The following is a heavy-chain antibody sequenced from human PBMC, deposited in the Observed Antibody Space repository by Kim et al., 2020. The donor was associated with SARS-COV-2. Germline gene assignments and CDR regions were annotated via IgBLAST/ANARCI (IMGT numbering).Heavy chain of an antibody. V-gene: IGHV3-23*01. CDR3: AKDQSSPGYTSNWFHLDY. Sequence: KGRFTISRDNSKNTVYLQMNSLGGEDTALYYCAKDQSSPGYTSNWFHLDYWGQGTLVTVSS. D-gene: IGHD6-13*01. J-gene: IGHJ4*02.